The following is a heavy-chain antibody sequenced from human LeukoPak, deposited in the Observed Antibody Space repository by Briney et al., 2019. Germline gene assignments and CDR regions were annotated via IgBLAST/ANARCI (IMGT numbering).Heavy chain of an antibody. V-gene: IGHV4-39*01. CDR3: ASHYYDSSGFYYIEDY. CDR2: IHYSGST. Sequence: KPSETLSLTCTVSGGSISSSSYYWGWIRQPPGKGLEWIGSIHYSGSTYYNPSLKSRVTISVDTSKNQFSLKLNSVTAADTAVYYCASHYYDSSGFYYIEDYWRQGTLVTVSS. CDR1: GGSISSSSYY. J-gene: IGHJ4*02. D-gene: IGHD3-22*01.